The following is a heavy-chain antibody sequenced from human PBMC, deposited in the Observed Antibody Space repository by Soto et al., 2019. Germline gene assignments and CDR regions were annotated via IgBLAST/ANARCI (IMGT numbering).Heavy chain of an antibody. Sequence: EVQLVESGGGLVQPGRSLRLSCAASGFTFDDYAMHRVRQAPGKGLEWVSGISWKSGSIGYVDSVKGRFTISRDNAKNSLYLQMSSLRAEEPALYYCAKDMQGSGWHVDYWGQGTLVTVSS. CDR1: GFTFDDYA. CDR3: AKDMQGSGWHVDY. CDR2: ISWKSGSI. J-gene: IGHJ4*02. V-gene: IGHV3-9*01. D-gene: IGHD6-19*01.